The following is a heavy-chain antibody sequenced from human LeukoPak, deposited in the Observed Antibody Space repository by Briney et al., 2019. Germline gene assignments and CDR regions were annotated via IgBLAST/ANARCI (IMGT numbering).Heavy chain of an antibody. J-gene: IGHJ4*02. CDR1: GFTFSNYG. Sequence: PGGSLRLSCAASGFTFSNYGMHWVRQAPGKGLEWVAVISYDGSIKYYADSVKGRFTIPRDNSKNTLYLQMNSLRAEDTAVYYCAKALAWGAVADPFDYWGQGTLVTVSS. CDR3: AKALAWGAVADPFDY. CDR2: ISYDGSIK. D-gene: IGHD6-19*01. V-gene: IGHV3-30*18.